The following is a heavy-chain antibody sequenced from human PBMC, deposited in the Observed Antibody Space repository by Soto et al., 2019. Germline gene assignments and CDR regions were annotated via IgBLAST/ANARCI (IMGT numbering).Heavy chain of an antibody. CDR1: GFSLSTRGVG. J-gene: IGHJ4*02. Sequence: QITLKESGPTLLKPAQTLTLTCTFSGFSLSTRGVGVGWIRQPPGKALEWLALIYSDDDKRYSPSLKNRLTVTKDTPKHQVVLTLTNTDPVDTATYYSAHSLGSASFLAYCSQGTLVTVAA. V-gene: IGHV2-5*02. D-gene: IGHD2-2*01. CDR2: IYSDDDK. CDR3: AHSLGSASFLAY.